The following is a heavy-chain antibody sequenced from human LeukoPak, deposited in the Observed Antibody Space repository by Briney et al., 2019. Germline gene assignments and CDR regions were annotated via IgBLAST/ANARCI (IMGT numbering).Heavy chain of an antibody. V-gene: IGHV3-23*01. CDR2: ISGSGGST. D-gene: IGHD1-26*01. J-gene: IGHJ3*02. CDR3: ARERRSGSYTVGPEAFDI. CDR1: GFTFSSNA. Sequence: PGGSLRLSCAASGFTFSSNAMSWVRQAQGQGLEWVSAISGSGGSTYYEDSVKGRFTTSRDNSKNTLYLQMNSLRAEDTAVYYCARERRSGSYTVGPEAFDIWGQGTMVTVSS.